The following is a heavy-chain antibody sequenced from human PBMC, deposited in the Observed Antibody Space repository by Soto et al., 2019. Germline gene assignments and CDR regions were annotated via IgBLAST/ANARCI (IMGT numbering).Heavy chain of an antibody. V-gene: IGHV4-30-2*01. CDR3: ARDQLEGNWFDP. J-gene: IGHJ5*02. CDR1: GGSISSGGYS. CDR2: IYHSGNT. D-gene: IGHD1-1*01. Sequence: SETLSLTCAVSGGSISSGGYSWSWIRQPPGKGLEWIGYIYHSGNTLYNPSLKSRVTISVDKSKNQFSLKLSSVTAADTAVYYCARDQLEGNWFDPWGRGTLVTVSS.